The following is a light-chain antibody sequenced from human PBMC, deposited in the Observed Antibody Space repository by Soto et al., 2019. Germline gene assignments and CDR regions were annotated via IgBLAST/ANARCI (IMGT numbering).Light chain of an antibody. CDR1: SSDVGGYNY. V-gene: IGLV2-11*01. CDR3: SSYAGSYTWV. Sequence: QSALTQPRSVSGSPGQSVTISCTGTSSDVGGYNYVSWYQQHPGKAPKLMIYDVSKRPSGVPDRFSGSKSGNTASLTISGPQAEDEADYYCSSYAGSYTWVFGGGPKLTVL. J-gene: IGLJ3*02. CDR2: DVS.